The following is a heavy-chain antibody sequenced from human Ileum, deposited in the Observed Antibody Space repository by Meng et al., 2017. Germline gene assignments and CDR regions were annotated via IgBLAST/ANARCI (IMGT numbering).Heavy chain of an antibody. CDR1: GDSISSSNW. V-gene: IGHV4-4*02. Sequence: VQRQESGPGRVAPSGTLSLTRVVSGDSISSSNWWNWVRQPPGKGLEWIGEIFHTGSTNYNPSLKSRVTISADKSKNQFSLNLSSVTAADTAVYYCATNKNKKIDYWGQGTLVTVSS. CDR3: ATNKNKKIDY. J-gene: IGHJ4*02. D-gene: IGHD2/OR15-2a*01. CDR2: IFHTGST.